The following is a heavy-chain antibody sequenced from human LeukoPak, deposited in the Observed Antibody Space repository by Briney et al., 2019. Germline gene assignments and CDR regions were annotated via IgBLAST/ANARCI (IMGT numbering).Heavy chain of an antibody. CDR2: INPNSGGT. D-gene: IGHD6-13*01. CDR3: AREERAAAAGTSNFDY. CDR1: GYTFTGYY. V-gene: IGHV1-2*02. Sequence: ASVKVSCKASGYTFTGYYMHWVRQAPGQGLEWMGWINPNSGGTNYAQEFRGRVTMTRDTSISTAYMELSRLRSDDTAVYYCAREERAAAAGTSNFDYWGQGTLVTVSS. J-gene: IGHJ4*02.